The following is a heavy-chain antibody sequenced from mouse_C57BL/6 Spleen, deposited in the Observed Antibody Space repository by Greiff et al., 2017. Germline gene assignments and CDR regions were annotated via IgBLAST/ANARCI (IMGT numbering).Heavy chain of an antibody. J-gene: IGHJ3*01. CDR3: ARRDYSETWFAY. Sequence: VMLVESGAELVRPGTSVKVSCTASGYAFTNYLIEWVKQRPGQGLEWIGVINPGSGGTNYNEKFKGKATLTADKSSSTAYMQLSSLTSEDSAVYFCARRDYSETWFAYWGQGTLVTVSA. CDR1: GYAFTNYL. CDR2: INPGSGGT. D-gene: IGHD2-12*01. V-gene: IGHV1-54*01.